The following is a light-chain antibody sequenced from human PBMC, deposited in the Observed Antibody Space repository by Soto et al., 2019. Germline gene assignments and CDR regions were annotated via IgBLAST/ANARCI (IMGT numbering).Light chain of an antibody. J-gene: IGLJ1*01. V-gene: IGLV2-14*01. CDR2: DVS. CDR1: SSDVGDYNY. CDR3: CSYTSSTLYV. Sequence: QSALTQPASVSGSPGQSITISCTGTSSDVGDYNYVSWYQQHPGTAPKLMIYDVSNRPSGVSYRFSGSKSSNTASLTISGLQAEDEADYYCCSYTSSTLYVFGTGTKLTVL.